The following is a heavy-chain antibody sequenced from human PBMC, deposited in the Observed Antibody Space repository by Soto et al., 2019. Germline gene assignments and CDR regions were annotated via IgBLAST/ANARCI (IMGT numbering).Heavy chain of an antibody. CDR1: GFTFSCCA. CDR2: IHGDGDYT. J-gene: IGHJ2*01. D-gene: IGHD1-26*01. Sequence: QVLESGGGLVQPGGSLRLSCAASGFTFSCCAMSWVRQAPGKGLEWVSTIHGDGDYTHDTDSVKGRFTSSRDNSRNTLYLQMNSPRADDTAVYYCAENRGAGSYSNWSFAVWGRGTLVTVSS. V-gene: IGHV3-23*01. CDR3: AENRGAGSYSNWSFAV.